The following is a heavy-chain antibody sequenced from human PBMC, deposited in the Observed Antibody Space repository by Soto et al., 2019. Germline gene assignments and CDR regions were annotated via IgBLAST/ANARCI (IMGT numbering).Heavy chain of an antibody. CDR3: LRSRVFIAVAGMATYYYYYGMDV. CDR1: GDSVSSDSAA. J-gene: IGHJ6*02. V-gene: IGHV6-1*01. CDR2: TYYRSMWYN. Sequence: SQTLSLTCAISGDSVSSDSAAWNWIRQAPSRGLEWLGRTYYRSMWYNDYAVSVIGRITINPDTSKNHFSLQLYSVTPEDTAVYYCLRSRVFIAVAGMATYYYYYGMDVWGQGTTVTVSS. D-gene: IGHD6-19*01.